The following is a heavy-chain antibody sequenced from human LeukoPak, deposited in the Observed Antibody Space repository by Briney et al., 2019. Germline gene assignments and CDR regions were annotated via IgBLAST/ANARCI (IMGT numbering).Heavy chain of an antibody. J-gene: IGHJ4*02. CDR1: GASISSTTYY. D-gene: IGHD4-17*01. CDR2: IYYSGST. CDR3: ARGSIDDYGDLYYFDY. Sequence: SETLSLTCTVSGASISSTTYYWGWIRQPPRKGLEWIASIYYSGSTYYNPSLKSRVTISVDTSKNQFSLKVSSVTAADTAVYYCARGSIDDYGDLYYFDYWGQGTLVTVSS. V-gene: IGHV4-39*07.